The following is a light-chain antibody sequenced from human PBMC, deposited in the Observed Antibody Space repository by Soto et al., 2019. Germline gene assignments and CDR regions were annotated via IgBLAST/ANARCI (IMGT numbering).Light chain of an antibody. CDR3: SSYAGSSTLYV. Sequence: QSVLTQPASVSGSPGQSITISCTGTSSDVGSYNLVSWYQQHPDKAPKLMIYEGSKRPSGVSNRFSGSKSGNTASLTISGLQAEDVADYYCSSYAGSSTLYVFGTGTKVTDL. V-gene: IGLV2-23*01. CDR2: EGS. CDR1: SSDVGSYNL. J-gene: IGLJ1*01.